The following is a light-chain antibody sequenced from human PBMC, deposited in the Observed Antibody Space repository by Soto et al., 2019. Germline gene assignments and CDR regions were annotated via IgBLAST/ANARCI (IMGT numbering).Light chain of an antibody. CDR1: NSNIGTNA. V-gene: IGLV1-47*01. Sequence: QSVLTQPPSASGTPGQRVTISCSGSNSNIGTNAVYWFQHLPGLAPKVLTYRDDQRPSGVSDRFSGSKSGTSCSLAISGLRSEDEADYSCASWDDTLNAVVFGGGTKLTVL. CDR3: ASWDDTLNAVV. J-gene: IGLJ3*02. CDR2: RDD.